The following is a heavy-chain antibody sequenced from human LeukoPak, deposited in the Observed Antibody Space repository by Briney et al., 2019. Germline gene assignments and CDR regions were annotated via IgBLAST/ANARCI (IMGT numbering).Heavy chain of an antibody. D-gene: IGHD2-15*01. CDR3: AKDQGVVVMGY. CDR2: ISCDGSNK. V-gene: IGHV3-30*18. J-gene: IGHJ4*02. Sequence: GRSLRLSCAASGFTFSSYGMHWVRQAPGKGLEWVAVISCDGSNKYYADSVKGRFTISRDNSKNTLYLQMNSLRAEDTAVYYCAKDQGVVVMGYWGQGTLVTVSS. CDR1: GFTFSSYG.